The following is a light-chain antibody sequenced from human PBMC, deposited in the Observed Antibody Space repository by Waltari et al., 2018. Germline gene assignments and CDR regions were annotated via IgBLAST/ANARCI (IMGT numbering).Light chain of an antibody. CDR2: GAS. J-gene: IGKJ1*01. CDR1: QSVSRA. Sequence: EIVLPQSPGTLSLSPGERATLSCRASQSVSRALAWYQQKPGQAPRLLIYGASSRATGIPDRFSGSGSGTDFSLTISRLEPEDFAVYYCQEYVTLPATFGQGTKVEI. V-gene: IGKV3-20*01. CDR3: QEYVTLPAT.